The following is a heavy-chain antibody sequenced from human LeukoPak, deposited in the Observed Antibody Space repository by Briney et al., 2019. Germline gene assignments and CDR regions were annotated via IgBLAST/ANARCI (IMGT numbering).Heavy chain of an antibody. Sequence: SETLSLTCTVSGGSISSSSYYWGWIRQPPGKGLEWIGSIHYSGSTYYNPSLKSRVTISVDTSKNQFSLKLSSVTAADTAVYYCARLLTIHPIAVAGTVGFSNDYWGQGTLVTVSS. V-gene: IGHV4-39*01. CDR3: ARLLTIHPIAVAGTVGFSNDY. J-gene: IGHJ4*02. CDR2: IHYSGST. CDR1: GGSISSSSYY. D-gene: IGHD6-19*01.